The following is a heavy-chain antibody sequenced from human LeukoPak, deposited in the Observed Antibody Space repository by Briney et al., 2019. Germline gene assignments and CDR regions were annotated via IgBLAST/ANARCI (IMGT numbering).Heavy chain of an antibody. V-gene: IGHV3-33*08. D-gene: IGHD3-10*01. J-gene: IGHJ4*02. CDR3: ARDPGDY. CDR2: ISYDGSNK. Sequence: PGGSLRLSCVASGFTFSNFGMHWVRQAPGKGLEWVALISYDGSNKYYADSVKGRFTISRDNAKNSLFLQMNSLRDEDTAVYFCARDPGDYWGQGTLVTVSS. CDR1: GFTFSNFG.